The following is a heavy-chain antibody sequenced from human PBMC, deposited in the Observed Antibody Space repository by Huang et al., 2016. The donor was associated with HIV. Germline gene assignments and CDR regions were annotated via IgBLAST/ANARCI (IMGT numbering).Heavy chain of an antibody. CDR1: GGSIRSDNYY. J-gene: IGHJ4*02. CDR3: ARLPGSITMIRGVITDPY. V-gene: IGHV4-39*02. CDR2: IYYSGRT. Sequence: QLQLQESGPGLVKPSETLSLTCTVSGGSIRSDNYYWGWIRQPPGKGLEGIGSIYYSGRTYYNPSLKRRGTITVDTSKNHFSLRMRSVTAADTAVYYCARLPGSITMIRGVITDPYWGQGTLVTVSS. D-gene: IGHD3-10*01.